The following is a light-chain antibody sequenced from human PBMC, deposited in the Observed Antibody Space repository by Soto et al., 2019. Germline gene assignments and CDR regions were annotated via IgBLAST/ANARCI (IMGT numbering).Light chain of an antibody. V-gene: IGKV1-5*03. CDR1: QSISNS. Sequence: DIQMTQFPSTLSASVGDRVTITCRASQSISNSLAWYEQKAGKAPKLLIYKASSSESGVPSRFSGSGSGTEFTLTISSLQPDDFATYYCQQYYSFWTFGQGTKVEIK. CDR2: KAS. CDR3: QQYYSFWT. J-gene: IGKJ1*01.